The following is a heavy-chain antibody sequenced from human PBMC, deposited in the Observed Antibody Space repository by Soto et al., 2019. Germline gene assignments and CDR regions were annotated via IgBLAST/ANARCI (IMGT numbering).Heavy chain of an antibody. D-gene: IGHD2-8*01. CDR2: IGRSGALT. J-gene: IGHJ4*02. V-gene: IGHV3-23*01. CDR1: GFTFSNYA. Sequence: GGSLRLSCAASGFTFSNYAMRWVRQAPGKGLEWVSAIGRSGALTYYADSVKGRFTISRDNFKNTLFLQMSSLRADDTAVYYCARVQAAPNGEPTYYFDYWGQGTLVTVSS. CDR3: ARVQAAPNGEPTYYFDY.